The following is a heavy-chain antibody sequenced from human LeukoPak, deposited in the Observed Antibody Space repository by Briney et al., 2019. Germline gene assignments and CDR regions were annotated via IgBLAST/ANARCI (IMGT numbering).Heavy chain of an antibody. J-gene: IGHJ4*02. CDR2: ISSSSSYI. V-gene: IGHV3-21*01. CDR3: AREGYSSGHTDY. CDR1: GFTFSSYS. D-gene: IGHD6-19*01. Sequence: PGGSLRLSCAASGFTFSSYSMNWVRQAPGKGLEWVSSISSSSSYIYYADSVKGRFTISRDSAKNSLYLQMNSLRAEDTAVYYCAREGYSSGHTDYWGQGTLVTVSS.